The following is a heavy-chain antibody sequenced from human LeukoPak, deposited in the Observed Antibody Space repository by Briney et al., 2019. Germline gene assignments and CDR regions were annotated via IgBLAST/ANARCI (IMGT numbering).Heavy chain of an antibody. CDR3: ARDRPTGASRVFLVQ. V-gene: IGHV3-48*03. Sequence: GGTLRLSCEASGFTFSSYEMNWVRQAPGKGLEWVSYISNGASTIYYADSVKGRFLISRDNAKNSLFLQMNSLRADDTAVYYCARDRPTGASRVFLVQWGQGTLVTVPS. CDR2: ISNGASTI. J-gene: IGHJ4*02. CDR1: GFTFSSYE. D-gene: IGHD1-26*01.